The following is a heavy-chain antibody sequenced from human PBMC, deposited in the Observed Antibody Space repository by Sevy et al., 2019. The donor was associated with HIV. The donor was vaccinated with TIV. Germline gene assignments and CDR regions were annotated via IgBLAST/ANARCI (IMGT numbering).Heavy chain of an antibody. D-gene: IGHD5-12*01. CDR3: ARPQMATITGDAFDI. CDR2: ISYDGSNK. J-gene: IGHJ3*02. Sequence: GGSLRLSCAASGFTFSSYAMHWVRQAPGKGLEWVAVISYDGSNKYYADSVKGRFTISRDNSKNTLYLQMNSLRAEDTAVYYCARPQMATITGDAFDIWGQGTMVTVS. V-gene: IGHV3-30-3*01. CDR1: GFTFSSYA.